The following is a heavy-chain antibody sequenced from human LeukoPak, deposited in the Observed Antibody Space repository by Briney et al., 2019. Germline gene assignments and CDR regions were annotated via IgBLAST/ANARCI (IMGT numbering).Heavy chain of an antibody. CDR2: IGDSGERT. Sequence: PGGSLRLSCAASGFTFSKSVMSWVRQAPGKGLEWVSAIGDSGERTDYGDSVKGRFTISRDNSKNTLYLQMNSLRAEDTAVYYCARRVEGTKDYWGQETQVTVSS. CDR3: ARRVEGTKDY. V-gene: IGHV3-23*01. CDR1: GFTFSKSV. D-gene: IGHD2-8*01. J-gene: IGHJ4*02.